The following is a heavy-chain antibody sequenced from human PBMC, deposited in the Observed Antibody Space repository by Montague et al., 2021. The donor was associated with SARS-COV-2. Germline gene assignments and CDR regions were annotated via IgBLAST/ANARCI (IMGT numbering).Heavy chain of an antibody. J-gene: IGHJ6*02. Sequence: SLRLSCAASGFTFSSYAMHWVRQAPGKGLEWVAVISYGGSNKYYADSVKGRFTISRDNSKNTLYLQMNSLRAEDTTVYYCARVLDYYGSGSYPLYYYYGMDVWGQGTTVTVS. D-gene: IGHD3-10*01. CDR3: ARVLDYYGSGSYPLYYYYGMDV. CDR1: GFTFSSYA. V-gene: IGHV3-30*04. CDR2: ISYGGSNK.